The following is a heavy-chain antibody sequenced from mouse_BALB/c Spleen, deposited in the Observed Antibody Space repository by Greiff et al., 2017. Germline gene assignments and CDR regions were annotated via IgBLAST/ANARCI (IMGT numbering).Heavy chain of an antibody. CDR2: ISSGGST. J-gene: IGHJ3*01. CDR1: GFTFSSYA. Sequence: EVKLVESGGGLVKPGGSLKLSCAASGFTFSSYAMSWVRQTPEKRLEWVASISSGGSTYYPDSVKGRFTISRDNAMNILYLQMSSLRSEDKAMYYCARDDYDAWFAYWGQGTLVTVSA. CDR3: ARDDYDAWFAY. D-gene: IGHD2-4*01. V-gene: IGHV5-6-5*01.